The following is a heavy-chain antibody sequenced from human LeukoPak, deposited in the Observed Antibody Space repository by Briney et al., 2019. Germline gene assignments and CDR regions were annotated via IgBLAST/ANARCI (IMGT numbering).Heavy chain of an antibody. CDR1: GGSISSSSYY. V-gene: IGHV4-39*01. Sequence: SETLSPTCTVSGGSISSSSYYWGWIRQPPGKGLEWIGSIYDSGSTYYNPSLKSRVTISVDTSKNQCSLKLGSVTAADTAGYYCARRVSDRRPIWFDPWGQGTLVTVSS. CDR3: ARRVSDRRPIWFDP. CDR2: IYDSGST. J-gene: IGHJ5*02.